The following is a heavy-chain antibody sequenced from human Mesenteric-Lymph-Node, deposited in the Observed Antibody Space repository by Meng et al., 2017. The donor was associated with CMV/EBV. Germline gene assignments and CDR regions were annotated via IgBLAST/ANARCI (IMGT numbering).Heavy chain of an antibody. Sequence: GSLRLSCAVYGGSFSGYYWSWIRQPPGKGLEWIGEIKHSGSTNYNPSLKSRVTISVDTSKNQFSLKLSSVTAADTAVYYCARGVRSSSNHYYYYYGMDVWGQGTTVTVSS. CDR2: IKHSGST. D-gene: IGHD6-6*01. J-gene: IGHJ6*02. CDR1: GGSFSGYY. V-gene: IGHV4-34*01. CDR3: ARGVRSSSNHYYYYYGMDV.